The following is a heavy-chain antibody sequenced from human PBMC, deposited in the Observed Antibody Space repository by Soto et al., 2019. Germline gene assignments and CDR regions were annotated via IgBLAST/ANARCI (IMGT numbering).Heavy chain of an antibody. CDR2: IYHSGST. D-gene: IGHD5-12*01. V-gene: IGHV4-30-2*01. Sequence: SQTLSLTCAVSGGSISSGGYSWSWIRQPPGKGLEWIGYIYHSGSTYYNPSLKSRVTISVDTSKNQFSLKLSSVTAADTAVYYCARGTRRWLQFKYYFDYWGEGTLVTVSS. CDR3: ARGTRRWLQFKYYFDY. CDR1: GGSISSGGYS. J-gene: IGHJ4*02.